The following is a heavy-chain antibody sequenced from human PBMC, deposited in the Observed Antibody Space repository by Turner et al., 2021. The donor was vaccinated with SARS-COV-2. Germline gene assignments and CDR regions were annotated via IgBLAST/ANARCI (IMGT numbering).Heavy chain of an antibody. CDR3: AKGPPIGWDSTWLDY. J-gene: IGHJ4*02. CDR2: ISWNSVSI. CDR1: GFTFDDYA. V-gene: IGHV3-9*01. Sequence: EVQLVESGGGLVQPGRSLRLSCAASGFTFDDYAMHWVRQAPGKGLEWVSGISWNSVSIVYADSVKCRFTISRDNATNSLYLQMNSLRAEAAALYYCAKGPPIGWDSTWLDYWGQGTLVTVSS. D-gene: IGHD6-13*01.